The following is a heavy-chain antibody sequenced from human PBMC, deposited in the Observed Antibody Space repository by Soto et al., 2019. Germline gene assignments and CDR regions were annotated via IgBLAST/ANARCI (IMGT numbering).Heavy chain of an antibody. CDR1: GFTFSSYS. V-gene: IGHV3-21*01. J-gene: IGHJ6*02. CDR2: ISSSSSYI. CDR3: ARHLDRGATQYHYYGMDV. Sequence: GESLRLSCASSGFTFSSYSMNWVRQAPGKGLEWVSSISSSSSYIYYADSVKGRFTISRDNAKNSLYLQMNSLRAEDTAVYYCARHLDRGATQYHYYGMDVWDQGPTVTVS. D-gene: IGHD1-26*01.